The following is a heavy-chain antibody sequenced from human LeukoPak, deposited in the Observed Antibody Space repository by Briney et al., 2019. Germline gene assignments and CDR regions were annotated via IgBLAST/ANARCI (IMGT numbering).Heavy chain of an antibody. CDR2: IGTAGNT. CDR1: GFTFSNHD. Sequence: PGGSLRLSCAASGFTFSNHDMHWVRQATGTGLEWVSVIGTAGNTYYADSVKGRFTISRENGKNSLYLQVNSLRAEDTAVYYCDRGSLSGRYGAYDLWGQGPMVTVSS. D-gene: IGHD1-1*01. V-gene: IGHV3-13*04. J-gene: IGHJ3*01. CDR3: DRGSLSGRYGAYDL.